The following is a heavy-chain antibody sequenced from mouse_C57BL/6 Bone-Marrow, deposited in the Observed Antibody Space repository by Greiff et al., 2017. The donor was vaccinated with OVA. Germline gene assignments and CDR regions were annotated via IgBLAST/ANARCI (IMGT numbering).Heavy chain of an antibody. J-gene: IGHJ3*01. CDR1: GFTFSSYG. CDR3: ARQGNYYGRGFAY. V-gene: IGHV5-6*01. CDR2: ISSGGSYT. Sequence: EVKLVESGGDLVKPGGSLKLSCAASGFTFSSYGMSWVRQTPDKRLEWVATISSGGSYTYSPDSVKGRFTISSDNAKNTLYLQMSSLKAEDTAMYYCARQGNYYGRGFAYWGQGTLVTVSA. D-gene: IGHD1-1*01.